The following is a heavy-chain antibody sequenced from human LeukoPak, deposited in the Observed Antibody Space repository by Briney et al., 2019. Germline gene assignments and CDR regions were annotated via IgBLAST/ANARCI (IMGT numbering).Heavy chain of an antibody. CDR1: GGSISSSSYY. J-gene: IGHJ4*02. CDR2: IYYSGST. V-gene: IGHV4-61*05. D-gene: IGHD6-19*01. CDR3: ARVSQWLVN. Sequence: SETLSLTCTVSGGSISSSSYYWGWIRQPPGKGLEWIGYIYYSGSTNYNPSLKSRVTISVDTSKNQFSLKLSSVTAADTAVYYCARVSQWLVNWGQGTLVTVSS.